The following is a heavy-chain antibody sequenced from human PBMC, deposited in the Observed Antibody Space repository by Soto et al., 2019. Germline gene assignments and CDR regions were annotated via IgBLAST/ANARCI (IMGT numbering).Heavy chain of an antibody. CDR1: GFTFSDSY. V-gene: IGHV3-11*01. Sequence: PGGSLRLSCAASGFTFSDSYMSWIRQAPGKGLEWISYITFSGNTVYYADSLKGRFTISRDNAKNSLYRQMNRLRAEDTAVYYGATISWREKYGRDGRGQGTTLTVSS. J-gene: IGHJ6*02. D-gene: IGHD3-3*02. CDR2: ITFSGNTV. CDR3: ATISWREKYGRDG.